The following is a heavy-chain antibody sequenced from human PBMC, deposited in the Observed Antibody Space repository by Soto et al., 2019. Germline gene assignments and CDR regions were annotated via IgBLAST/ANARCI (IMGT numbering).Heavy chain of an antibody. CDR1: GFSLSTSGVG. V-gene: IGHV2-5*02. CDR3: AHRYGDYGCFDY. Sequence: QITLKESGPPLVKPTQTLTLTCTFSGFSLSTSGVGVGWNRQPPGKALEWLALIYWDDDQRYSPSLKSRLTITKDTSKNQVVRTMTNMDPVDTATYYCAHRYGDYGCFDYWGQGTLVTVSS. D-gene: IGHD4-17*01. CDR2: IYWDDDQ. J-gene: IGHJ4*02.